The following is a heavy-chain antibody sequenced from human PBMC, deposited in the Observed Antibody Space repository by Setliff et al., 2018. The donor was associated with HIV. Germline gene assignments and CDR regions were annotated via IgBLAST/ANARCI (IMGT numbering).Heavy chain of an antibody. CDR3: ARHYHSNYGGCYMDV. V-gene: IGHV5-51*01. Sequence: PGASLKISCKGSGYSFTNYWIGWVRQMPGKGLEWMGIIHPGDSDTRYSPSFQGQVTISADKSISTAYLQWSSLKASDTAMYYCARHYHSNYGGCYMDVWGKGTTVTVSS. D-gene: IGHD4-4*01. J-gene: IGHJ6*03. CDR1: GYSFTNYW. CDR2: IHPGDSDT.